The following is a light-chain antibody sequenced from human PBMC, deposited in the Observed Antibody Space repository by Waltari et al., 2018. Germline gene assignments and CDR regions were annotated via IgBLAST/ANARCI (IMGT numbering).Light chain of an antibody. CDR3: AVWDDSLSGRV. Sequence: QSVLPQPPSASGTPGQRVTISCSRSRPNIGTTYTHWYQQLPGTAPKLLIYRNNQRPSGVPDRFSGSKSGTSASLAISGLRSEDEADYYCAVWDDSLSGRVFGGGTKVTVL. CDR1: RPNIGTTY. CDR2: RNN. J-gene: IGLJ3*02. V-gene: IGLV1-47*01.